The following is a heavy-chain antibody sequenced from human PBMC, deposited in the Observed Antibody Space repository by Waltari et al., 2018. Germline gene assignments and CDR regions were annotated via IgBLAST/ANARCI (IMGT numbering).Heavy chain of an antibody. CDR1: GYSIGRGYN. J-gene: IGHJ4*02. CDR2: VHNAGSA. Sequence: QVQLQESGPGLVKPSETLSLICDVSGYSIGRGYNWGWIRQPPGKGLEWIGSVHNAGSAHYNPSLKSRVTISVGTSRRQFSLRLDSVTAADTAIYYCARGPSLIHCGSDCSMDHWGQGTQVTVSS. CDR3: ARGPSLIHCGSDCSMDH. D-gene: IGHD2-21*02. V-gene: IGHV4-38-2*01.